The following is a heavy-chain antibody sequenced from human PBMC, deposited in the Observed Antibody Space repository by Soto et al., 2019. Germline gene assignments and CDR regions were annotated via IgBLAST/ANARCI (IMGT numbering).Heavy chain of an antibody. CDR3: ARGDDISSSCGVDY. CDR1: GFTFSGYW. Sequence: PGGSLRLSCAASGFTFSGYWMTWVRQAQGKGLEWVANIRQGGNEKYYVDSVKGRFTISRDDAKNSLYLQINSLRAEDTAVYYCARGDDISSSCGVDYWGQGTLVTVSS. V-gene: IGHV3-7*03. D-gene: IGHD6-6*01. J-gene: IGHJ4*02. CDR2: IRQGGNEK.